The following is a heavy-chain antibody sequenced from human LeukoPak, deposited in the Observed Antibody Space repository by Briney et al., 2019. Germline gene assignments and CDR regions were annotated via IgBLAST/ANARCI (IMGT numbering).Heavy chain of an antibody. V-gene: IGHV4-59*08. CDR3: ARHLEHDYGDYRFGGDFDY. J-gene: IGHJ4*02. Sequence: SETLSLTCTVSGGSISSYYWSWIRQPPGKGLEWIGYIYYSGSTNYNPSLKSRVTISVDTSKNQFSLKLSSVTAADTAVYYCARHLEHDYGDYRFGGDFDYWGQGTLVTVSS. D-gene: IGHD4-17*01. CDR1: GGSISSYY. CDR2: IYYSGST.